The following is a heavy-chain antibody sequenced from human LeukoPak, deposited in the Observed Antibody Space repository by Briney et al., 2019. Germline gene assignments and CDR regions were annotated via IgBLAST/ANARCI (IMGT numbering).Heavy chain of an antibody. CDR1: GGSISSSSYY. CDR3: AKELNSWSPLDAFDI. J-gene: IGHJ3*02. CDR2: IFYSGIT. D-gene: IGHD6-13*01. V-gene: IGHV4-39*07. Sequence: SETLSLTCTVSGGSISSSSYYWAWIRQPPGEGLEWIGSIFYSGITYYNTSLKSRLTISVDMSKNQFSLKMSSVSAADTAVYYCAKELNSWSPLDAFDIWGQGTMVTVSS.